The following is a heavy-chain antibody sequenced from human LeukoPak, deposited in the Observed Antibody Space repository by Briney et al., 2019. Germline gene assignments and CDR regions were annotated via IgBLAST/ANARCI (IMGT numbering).Heavy chain of an antibody. Sequence: SETLSLTCAVYGGSFSGYYWSWIRQPPGKGLEWIGEINHSGRTNYNPSLKGRVTISVDTSKNQFSLKLSSVTAADTAVYYCARGGYCSSTSCYTWWFDPWGQGTLVTVSS. CDR2: INHSGRT. D-gene: IGHD2-2*02. CDR3: ARGGYCSSTSCYTWWFDP. CDR1: GGSFSGYY. V-gene: IGHV4-34*01. J-gene: IGHJ5*02.